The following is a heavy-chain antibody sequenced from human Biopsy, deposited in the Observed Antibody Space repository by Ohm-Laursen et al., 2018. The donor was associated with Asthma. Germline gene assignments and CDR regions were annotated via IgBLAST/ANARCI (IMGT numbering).Heavy chain of an antibody. CDR1: GFNLNTYS. V-gene: IGHV3-30*04. CDR3: ARDVMEWYLPAFDF. Sequence: SLRLSCAASGFNLNTYSVSWVRQAPGEGLAWVATLSHDNNYKYYADSVNGRFTVSRDDSKNTLYLQMNSLRPDDTAVYYCARDVMEWYLPAFDFWGQGTLVTVSS. CDR2: LSHDNNYK. D-gene: IGHD3-3*01. J-gene: IGHJ4*02.